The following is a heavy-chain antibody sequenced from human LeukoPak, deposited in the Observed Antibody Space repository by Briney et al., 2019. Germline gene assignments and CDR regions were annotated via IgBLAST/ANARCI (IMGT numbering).Heavy chain of an antibody. CDR3: ARVVVVVPAATNSWFDP. V-gene: IGHV4-59*11. CDR2: IYYSGST. J-gene: IGHJ5*02. D-gene: IGHD2-2*01. CDR1: GGSISSHY. Sequence: SETLSLTCTVSGGSISSHYWSWIRQPPGKGLEWIGYIYYSGSTNYNPSLKSRVTISVDTSKNQFSLKLSSVTAADTAVYYCARVVVVVPAATNSWFDPWGQGTLVTVSS.